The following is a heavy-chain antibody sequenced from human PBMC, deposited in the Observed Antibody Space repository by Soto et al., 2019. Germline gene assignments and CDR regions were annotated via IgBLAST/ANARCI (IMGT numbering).Heavy chain of an antibody. D-gene: IGHD2-8*01. V-gene: IGHV1-8*01. CDR2: MNAKSGDT. CDR3: ARGNPFNDAGFDV. CDR1: GYTFSDFD. J-gene: IGHJ6*02. Sequence: QAHLEQSGAELKRPWASVKVSCKASGYTFSDFDINWLRQASGQGPEWMGWMNAKSGDTFFPQRFQGKFNMTWDTSLSTAYMEVGSLTSDATAIYYRARGNPFNDAGFDVCGQGTTVAVSS.